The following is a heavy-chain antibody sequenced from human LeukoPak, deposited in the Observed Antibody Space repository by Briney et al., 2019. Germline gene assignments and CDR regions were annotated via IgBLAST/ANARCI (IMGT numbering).Heavy chain of an antibody. J-gene: IGHJ6*02. CDR3: ARTNYYYDGSAYFPSMDV. D-gene: IGHD3-22*01. CDR2: TYYRSKWSN. CDR1: GDSVSSNSAA. V-gene: IGHV6-1*01. Sequence: SQTLSLTCAISGDSVSSNSAAWNWIRQSPSRGLEWLGRTYYRSKWSNDYAVSVKSRITINPDTSKNQFSLQLNSVTPEDTAVYYCARTNYYYDGSAYFPSMDVWGQGTTVTVSS.